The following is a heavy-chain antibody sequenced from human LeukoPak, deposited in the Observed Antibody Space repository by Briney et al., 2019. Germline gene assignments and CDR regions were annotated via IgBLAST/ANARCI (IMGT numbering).Heavy chain of an antibody. Sequence: GESLKISCKGSGYSFTSYWIGWVRQMPGKGLEWMGIIYPGDSDTRYSPSFQGQVTISADKSISTAYLQWSSLKASDTAMYYCARAIFRFSEWSPPDCWGQGTLVTVSS. D-gene: IGHD3-3*01. CDR1: GYSFTSYW. CDR3: ARAIFRFSEWSPPDC. CDR2: IYPGDSDT. J-gene: IGHJ4*02. V-gene: IGHV5-51*01.